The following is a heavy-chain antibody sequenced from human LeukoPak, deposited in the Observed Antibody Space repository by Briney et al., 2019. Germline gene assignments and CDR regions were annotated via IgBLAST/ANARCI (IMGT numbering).Heavy chain of an antibody. CDR2: IYSGGST. CDR1: GFTVSSNY. V-gene: IGHV3-66*01. CDR3: ARGYSSDWYYYVMDV. D-gene: IGHD6-19*01. J-gene: IGHJ6*02. Sequence: PGGSLRLSCAVSGFTVSSNYMSWVRQAPGKGVEGVSFIYSGGSTHYRDSVKGRFTISRDNSKNTLYLQMNRLRAEDTAVYYCARGYSSDWYYYVMDVWGQGTTVTVSS.